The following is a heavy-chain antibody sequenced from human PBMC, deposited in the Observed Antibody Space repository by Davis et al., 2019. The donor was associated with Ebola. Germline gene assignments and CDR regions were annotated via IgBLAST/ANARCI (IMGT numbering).Heavy chain of an antibody. CDR3: ARSGYSYGLGYGMDV. CDR2: IFPGDSDS. Sequence: GESLKISCQASGYTFARYWIAWVRQMPGKGLEWMGIIFPGDSDSQYSPSFQGQVHISADKSINTAYLQWSSLKASDTAMYYCARSGYSYGLGYGMDVWGQGTTVTVSS. J-gene: IGHJ6*02. CDR1: GYTFARYW. V-gene: IGHV5-51*01. D-gene: IGHD5-18*01.